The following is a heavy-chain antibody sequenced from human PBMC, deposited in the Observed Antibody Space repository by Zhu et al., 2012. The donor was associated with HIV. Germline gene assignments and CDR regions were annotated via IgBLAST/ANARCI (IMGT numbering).Heavy chain of an antibody. Sequence: EVQLLESGGGLVQPGGSLTLSCAASGLTFTNYGMTWVRQAPGKGLEWVSSISGIGTTYYADSVQGRFVVSRDNSKNTLYLQMNSLRADDTAVYYCATVATRFSYMDVWGIGTAVTVSS. J-gene: IGHJ6*03. D-gene: IGHD3-3*01. CDR3: ATVATRFSYMDV. CDR1: GLTFTNYG. V-gene: IGHV3-23*01. CDR2: ISGIGTT.